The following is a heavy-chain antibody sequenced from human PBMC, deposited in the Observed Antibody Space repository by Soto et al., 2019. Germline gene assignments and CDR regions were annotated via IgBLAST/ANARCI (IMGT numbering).Heavy chain of an antibody. Sequence: PGWSLRLSCAASGFTFSGSAMHWVRQASGKGLEWVGRIRSKANGYATAYAASVKGRFTISRDDSKNTAYLQMNSLKTEDTAVYYCTRHWDLNCSGGSCYIPHALDAFDIWGQGTMVTVSS. CDR1: GFTFSGSA. CDR2: IRSKANGYAT. CDR3: TRHWDLNCSGGSCYIPHALDAFDI. J-gene: IGHJ3*02. D-gene: IGHD2-15*01. V-gene: IGHV3-73*01.